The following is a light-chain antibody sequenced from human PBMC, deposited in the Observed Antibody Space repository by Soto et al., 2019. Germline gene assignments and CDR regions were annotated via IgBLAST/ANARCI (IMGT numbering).Light chain of an antibody. V-gene: IGKV3-20*01. Sequence: EIVLTQSPGTLSLSPGERATLACRASQSVSSSYLAWYQQKPGQAPRLLIYGASSRATGIQDRLSGSGSGTDFTLTIRRLEPEDFAVYACQQYGSSRWTVGQGNKVEI. CDR2: GAS. CDR1: QSVSSSY. J-gene: IGKJ1*01. CDR3: QQYGSSRWT.